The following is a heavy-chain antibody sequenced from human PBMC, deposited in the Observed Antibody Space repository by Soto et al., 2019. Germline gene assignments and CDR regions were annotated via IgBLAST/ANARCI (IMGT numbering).Heavy chain of an antibody. Sequence: SETLSLTCSVSGGSVSGSYWSWIRQSPGKGLEWLGYVYYTGSTNYSPSLRSRVSISVDTSKNEFSLRLSSVTAADTAVYFCARSVAVPGAHIDYWGQGTHVTVSS. CDR3: ARSVAVPGAHIDY. V-gene: IGHV4-59*02. CDR2: VYYTGST. J-gene: IGHJ4*02. CDR1: GGSVSGSY. D-gene: IGHD6-19*01.